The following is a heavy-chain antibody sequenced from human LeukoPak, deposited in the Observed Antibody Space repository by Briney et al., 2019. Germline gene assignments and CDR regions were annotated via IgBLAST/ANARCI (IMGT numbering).Heavy chain of an antibody. CDR3: ARSVGYCSDGTCYSDT. J-gene: IGHJ5*02. CDR1: GFTFSSYV. V-gene: IGHV3-23*01. Sequence: GGSLRLSCAASGFTFSSYVMSWVRQAPGKGLERVSLISGPGGSTYYTDSVKGRFTISRDNSKSTLYLQMNSLRAEDTAVYYCARSVGYCSDGTCYSDTWGQGTLVTVSS. D-gene: IGHD2-15*01. CDR2: ISGPGGST.